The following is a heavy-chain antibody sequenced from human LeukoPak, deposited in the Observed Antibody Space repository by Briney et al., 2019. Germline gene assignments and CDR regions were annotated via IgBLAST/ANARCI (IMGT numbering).Heavy chain of an antibody. CDR3: ARDPGAGDV. CDR2: ISSSSSHM. Sequence: GGPLRLPCAASGFTFGTYSMNWVRQAPGKGLEWISSISSSSSHMYYADSVRGRFTISRDNAKNSLYLQMNSLRVEDTAVYYCARDPGAGDVWGQGTTVTVSS. CDR1: GFTFGTYS. D-gene: IGHD6-19*01. V-gene: IGHV3-21*01. J-gene: IGHJ6*02.